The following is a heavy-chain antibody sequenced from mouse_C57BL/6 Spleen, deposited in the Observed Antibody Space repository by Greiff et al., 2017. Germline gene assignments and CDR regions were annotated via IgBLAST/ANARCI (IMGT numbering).Heavy chain of an antibody. CDR2: IRNKANGYTT. CDR3: ARHLPYQYFDV. CDR1: GFTFTDYY. J-gene: IGHJ1*03. D-gene: IGHD2-1*01. Sequence: EVQGVESGGGLVQPGGSLSLSCAASGFTFTDYYMSWVRQPPGKALEWLGFIRNKANGYTTEYSASVKGRFTISRDNSQSILYLQMNALRAEDSATYYCARHLPYQYFDVWGTGTTVTVSS. V-gene: IGHV7-3*01.